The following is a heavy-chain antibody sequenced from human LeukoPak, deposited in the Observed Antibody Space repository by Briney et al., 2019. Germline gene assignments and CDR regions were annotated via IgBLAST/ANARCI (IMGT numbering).Heavy chain of an antibody. CDR2: IYYSGST. D-gene: IGHD2-2*01. Sequence: SETLSLTWTVSGGSISSSSYYWGWIRQPPGKGLEWIGSIYYSGSTYYNPSLKSRVTISVDTSKNQFSLKLSSVTAADTAVYYCASFWVVVPAAKDWGQGTLVTVSS. J-gene: IGHJ4*02. CDR3: ASFWVVVPAAKD. CDR1: GGSISSSSYY. V-gene: IGHV4-39*07.